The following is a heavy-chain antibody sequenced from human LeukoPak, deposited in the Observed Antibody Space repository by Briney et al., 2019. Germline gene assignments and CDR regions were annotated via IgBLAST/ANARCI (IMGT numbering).Heavy chain of an antibody. J-gene: IGHJ4*02. V-gene: IGHV1-46*01. CDR1: GYTFTSFY. CDR2: INPSGGST. D-gene: IGHD6-13*01. Sequence: GASVKVSCKASGYTFTSFYMHWLRQAPGQGLEWMGIINPSGGSTSYAQKFQGRVTMTRDTSTSTAYMELRSLRSDDTAVYYCARDRREYIAAAGPPDFDYWGQGTLVTVSS. CDR3: ARDRREYIAAAGPPDFDY.